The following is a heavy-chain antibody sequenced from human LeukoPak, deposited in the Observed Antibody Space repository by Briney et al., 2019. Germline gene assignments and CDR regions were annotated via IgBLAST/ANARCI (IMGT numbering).Heavy chain of an antibody. CDR3: AIVPLGCSGGSCFYYYGMDV. D-gene: IGHD2-15*01. CDR1: GFTFSSGW. CDR2: IKQDGGAT. J-gene: IGHJ6*02. Sequence: GGSLRLSCAASGFTFSSGWMRWVRQAPREGLEGVASIKQDGGATYYVDSVKGRFTISRDNAKNSLSLNMNSLRAEDTAVYYCAIVPLGCSGGSCFYYYGMDVWGQGTTVTVSS. V-gene: IGHV3-7*01.